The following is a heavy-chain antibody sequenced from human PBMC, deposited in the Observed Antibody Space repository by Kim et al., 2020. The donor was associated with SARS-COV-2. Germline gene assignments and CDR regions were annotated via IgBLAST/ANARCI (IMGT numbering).Heavy chain of an antibody. J-gene: IGHJ5*02. CDR1: GFTFSNYA. CDR2: LSVSGDKT. CDR3: AKDRNSGSGSYSS. D-gene: IGHD3-10*01. V-gene: IGHV3-23*01. Sequence: GGSLRLSCAASGFTFSNYAMTWVRQAPRKGLEWVSALSVSGDKTYYADSVKGRFTISRDNSKNTLFLQMSSLRAEDTAVYYCAKDRNSGSGSYSSWGQGTLVTVSS.